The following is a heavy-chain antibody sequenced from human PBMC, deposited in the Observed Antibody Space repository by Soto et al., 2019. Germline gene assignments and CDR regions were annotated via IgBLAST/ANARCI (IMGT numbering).Heavy chain of an antibody. CDR3: AREEVYCSSTSCYSAFDI. CDR1: GGSISSYY. V-gene: IGHV4-59*01. CDR2: IYYSGST. D-gene: IGHD2-2*02. J-gene: IGHJ3*02. Sequence: SETLSLTCTVSGGSISSYYWSWIRQPPGKGLEWIGYIYYSGSTNYNPSLKSRVTISVDTSKNQFSLKLSSVTAADTAVYYCAREEVYCSSTSCYSAFDIWGQGTMVTVSS.